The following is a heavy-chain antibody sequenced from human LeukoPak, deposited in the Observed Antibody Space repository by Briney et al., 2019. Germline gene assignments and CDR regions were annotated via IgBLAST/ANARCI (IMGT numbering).Heavy chain of an antibody. Sequence: PSETLSLTCTVSGGSISPYYWSWIRQSPGKGLEWIGCIHYSGSTIYNPSLKSRVSISVDTSKNQFSLKPSSATAADTAVYYCAGPTSSGWHGDFDYWGQGTLVTVSS. V-gene: IGHV4-59*08. CDR2: IHYSGST. J-gene: IGHJ4*02. D-gene: IGHD6-19*01. CDR3: AGPTSSGWHGDFDY. CDR1: GGSISPYY.